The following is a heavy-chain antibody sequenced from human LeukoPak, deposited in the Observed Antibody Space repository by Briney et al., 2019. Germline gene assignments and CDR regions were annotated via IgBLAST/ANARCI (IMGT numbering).Heavy chain of an antibody. Sequence: SETLSLTCTVSGGSISSYYWSWIRQPPGKGLEWIGYIYTSGSTNYNPSLEGRVTISVDTSKNQFSLKLSSVTAADTAVYYCARHTPDPAAPLDPWGQGTLVTVSS. V-gene: IGHV4-4*09. J-gene: IGHJ5*02. D-gene: IGHD2-2*01. CDR2: IYTSGST. CDR1: GGSISSYY. CDR3: ARHTPDPAAPLDP.